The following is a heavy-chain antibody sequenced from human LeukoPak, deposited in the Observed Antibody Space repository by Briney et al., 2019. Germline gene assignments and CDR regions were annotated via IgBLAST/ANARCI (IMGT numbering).Heavy chain of an antibody. D-gene: IGHD2-2*01. J-gene: IGHJ6*03. V-gene: IGHV4-30-2*01. CDR3: ARGPAAPRDYYYYYMDV. Sequence: PSETLSLTCAVSGGSISSGGYYWSWIRQPPGKGLEWIGYIYHSGSTYYNPSLKSRVTISVDRSKNQFSLKLSSVTAADTAVYYCARGPAAPRDYYYYYMDVWGKGTTVTVSS. CDR1: GGSISSGGYY. CDR2: IYHSGST.